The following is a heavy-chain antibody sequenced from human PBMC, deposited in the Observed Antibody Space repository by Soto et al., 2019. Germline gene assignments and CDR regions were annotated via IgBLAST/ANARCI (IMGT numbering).Heavy chain of an antibody. V-gene: IGHV1-69*01. CDR2: IIPIFGTA. CDR3: ARDADTLIAAAGRGENWFDP. Sequence: QVQLVQSGAEVKKPGSSVKVSCKASGGTFSSYAISWVRQAPGQGLEWMGGIIPIFGTANYAQKFQGRVTITADESTSTADVELSSLRSEDTAVYYCARDADTLIAAAGRGENWFDPWGQGTLVTVSS. J-gene: IGHJ5*02. D-gene: IGHD6-13*01. CDR1: GGTFSSYA.